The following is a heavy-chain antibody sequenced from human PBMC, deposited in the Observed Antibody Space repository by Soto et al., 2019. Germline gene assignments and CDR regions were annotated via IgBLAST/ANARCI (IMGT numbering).Heavy chain of an antibody. V-gene: IGHV4-59*08. CDR3: ARLRVYDTGSAYYNVY. CDR2: VSYSWTA. Sequence: QLQLQESGPGLVKPSETLSLTCTVSGGSLSDYYWSWIRHSPGKGLEWMGYVSYSWTADYSPPFHSLIMISRVMYKNQFSLQVNSVTAVDSVVYYCARLRVYDTGSAYYNVYWFQGTVVAVSS. J-gene: IGHJ4*02. D-gene: IGHD2-8*02. CDR1: GGSLSDYY.